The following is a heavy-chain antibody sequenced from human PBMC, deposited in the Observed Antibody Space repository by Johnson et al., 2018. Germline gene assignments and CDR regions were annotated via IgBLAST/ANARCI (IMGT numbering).Heavy chain of an antibody. Sequence: VQLVESGGGLVKPGGSLRLSCAASGFTFSNAWMNWVRQAPGKGLEWVGHIKRKIDGGTTDYTAPVKGRFTISRDDSKNTLYLQMNSLRAEDTAVYYCARVYPIWFGESRGSFDIWGQGTMVTVSS. D-gene: IGHD3-10*01. CDR2: IKRKIDGGTT. V-gene: IGHV3-15*07. J-gene: IGHJ3*02. CDR3: ARVYPIWFGESRGSFDI. CDR1: GFTFSNAW.